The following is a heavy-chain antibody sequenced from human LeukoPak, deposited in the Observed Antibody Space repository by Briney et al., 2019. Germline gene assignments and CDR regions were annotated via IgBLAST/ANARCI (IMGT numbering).Heavy chain of an antibody. J-gene: IGHJ4*02. CDR1: GFTFSSYA. Sequence: PGGSLRLSCAASGFTFSSYAMSWVRQAPGKGLERVSAISGSGRSTYYADSVQGRFTISRDNSKHTLYLQMNSLRAEDTAVYYCAKLPSDSSGYYFFDYWGQGTLVTVSS. V-gene: IGHV3-23*01. D-gene: IGHD3-22*01. CDR2: ISGSGRST. CDR3: AKLPSDSSGYYFFDY.